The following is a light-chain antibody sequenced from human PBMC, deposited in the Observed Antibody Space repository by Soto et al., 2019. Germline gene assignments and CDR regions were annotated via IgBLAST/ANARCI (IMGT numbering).Light chain of an antibody. CDR3: CSYAGSYTFV. CDR1: SSDVGGYNY. CDR2: DVS. V-gene: IGLV2-11*01. Sequence: QSALTQPRSVSGSPGQSVTISCTGTSSDVGGYNYVSWYQQHPGKAPKLMIYDVSKRPSGVPDRFSGSKSGNTASLTISGLQAEDEADYYCCSYAGSYTFVFGGGTKVT. J-gene: IGLJ2*01.